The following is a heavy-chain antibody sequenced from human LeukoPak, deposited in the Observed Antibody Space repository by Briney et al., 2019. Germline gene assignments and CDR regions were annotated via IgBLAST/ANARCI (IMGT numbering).Heavy chain of an antibody. CDR3: ARDRAYASGKNWFDP. CDR1: GDSIGNHY. J-gene: IGHJ5*02. D-gene: IGHD3-10*01. V-gene: IGHV4-59*11. Sequence: SETLSLTCSVSGDSIGNHYWGWIRQPPGKGLEWIGHIDHSGSTNRHPSLRSRVTISVDTFKNQFSLKLNSVTAADTAVYFCARDRAYASGKNWFDPWGQGTQVTVSS. CDR2: IDHSGST.